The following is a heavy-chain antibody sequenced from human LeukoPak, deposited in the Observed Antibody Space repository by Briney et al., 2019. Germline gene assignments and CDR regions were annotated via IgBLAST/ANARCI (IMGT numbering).Heavy chain of an antibody. V-gene: IGHV4-59*01. CDR2: IYNSGTT. D-gene: IGHD3-3*01. Sequence: SETLSLTCTVSGGSISSYYWSWIRQPPGKGLGWIGYIYNSGTTNYNPSLKSRVTISVDTSKNQFSLKLSSVTAAHRAVYYCARDTDDFWSGYLGAFDIWGQGTMVTVSS. J-gene: IGHJ3*02. CDR1: GGSISSYY. CDR3: ARDTDDFWSGYLGAFDI.